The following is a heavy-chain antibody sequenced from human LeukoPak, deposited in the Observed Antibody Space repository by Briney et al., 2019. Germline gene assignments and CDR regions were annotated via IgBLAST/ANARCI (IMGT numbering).Heavy chain of an antibody. D-gene: IGHD3-3*01. J-gene: IGHJ5*02. CDR1: GGSISNYY. V-gene: IGHV4-59*01. Sequence: SETLSLTCTVSGGSISNYYYSWIRQPPGKGLEWIGYTSYSGDTKYSPSLKGRVTMSVDTSKNQFSLKLSSVTAADTAVYYCAKSGGGDLRSGYYTGWFDPWGQGTLVTL. CDR2: TSYSGDT. CDR3: AKSGGGDLRSGYYTGWFDP.